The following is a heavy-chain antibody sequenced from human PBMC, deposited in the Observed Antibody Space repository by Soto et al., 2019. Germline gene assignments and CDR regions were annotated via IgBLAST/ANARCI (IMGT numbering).Heavy chain of an antibody. CDR3: ARHGNGGSSWYLGWFDP. J-gene: IGHJ5*02. CDR1: GGSLSSGSYY. Sequence: SETLSLTCTVSGGSLSSGSYYWGWIRQPPGKGLEWIGSIYYSGSTDYNPSLKSRVTISVDTSKNHFSLKLSSVTAADTAVYYCARHGNGGSSWYLGWFDPWGQGTLVTVSS. V-gene: IGHV4-39*01. CDR2: IYYSGST. D-gene: IGHD6-13*01.